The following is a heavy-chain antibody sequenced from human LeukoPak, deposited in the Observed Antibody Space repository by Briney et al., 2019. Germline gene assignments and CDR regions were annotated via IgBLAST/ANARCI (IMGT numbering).Heavy chain of an antibody. V-gene: IGHV4-4*07. J-gene: IGHJ6*03. Sequence: SETLSLTCTVSGGSISSYYWSWIRQPAGKGLEWIGRIYTSGSTNYNPSLKSRVTISVDTSKNQFSLKLSSVTAADTAVYYCARDRYCSSTSCYRFNYMDVWGKGTTVTVSS. CDR3: ARDRYCSSTSCYRFNYMDV. CDR2: IYTSGST. D-gene: IGHD2-2*02. CDR1: GGSISSYY.